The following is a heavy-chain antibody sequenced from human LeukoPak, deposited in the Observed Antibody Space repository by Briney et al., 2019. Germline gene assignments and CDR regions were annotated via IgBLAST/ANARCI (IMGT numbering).Heavy chain of an antibody. V-gene: IGHV1-46*01. J-gene: IGHJ4*02. CDR1: GGTFTSYY. CDR2: INPSGGST. D-gene: IGHD2-15*01. CDR3: ARDLYCSGGSCSTRGLDY. Sequence: ASVKVSCKASGGTFTSYYMHWVRQAPGQGLEWMGIINPSGGSTSYAQKFQGRVTMTRDTSTSTVYMELSSLRSEDTAVYYCARDLYCSGGSCSTRGLDYWGQGTLVTVSS.